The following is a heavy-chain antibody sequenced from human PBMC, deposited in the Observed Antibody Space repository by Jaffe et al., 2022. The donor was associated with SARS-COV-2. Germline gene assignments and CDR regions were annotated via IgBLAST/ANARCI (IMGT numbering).Heavy chain of an antibody. CDR3: AKRTGNYGGNFDY. CDR1: GFTFSSYA. V-gene: IGHV3-23*01. D-gene: IGHD1-7*01. J-gene: IGHJ4*02. Sequence: EVQLLESGGGLVRPGGSLRLSCAASGFTFSSYAMSWVRQAPGKGLEWVADISGNDFSTHYADSVNGRFTISRDNSKDTLYLQMNSLRAEDTALYYCAKRTGNYGGNFDYWGQGTLVTVSS. CDR2: ISGNDFST.